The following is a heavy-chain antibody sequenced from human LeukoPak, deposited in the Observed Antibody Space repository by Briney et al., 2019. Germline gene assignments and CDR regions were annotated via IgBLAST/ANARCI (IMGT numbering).Heavy chain of an antibody. Sequence: GASVKVYCKASGYTFTSYYMHWVRQAPGQGLEWMGIINPSGGSTSYAQKFQGRVTMTRDTSTSTVYMELSGLRSEDTAVYYCARERGGHNFDYWGQGTLVTVSS. D-gene: IGHD3-16*01. CDR2: INPSGGST. J-gene: IGHJ4*02. CDR3: ARERGGHNFDY. V-gene: IGHV1-46*01. CDR1: GYTFTSYY.